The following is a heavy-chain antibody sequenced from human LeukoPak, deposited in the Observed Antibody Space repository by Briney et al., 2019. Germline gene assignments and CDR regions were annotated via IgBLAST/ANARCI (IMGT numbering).Heavy chain of an antibody. D-gene: IGHD6-19*01. V-gene: IGHV1-69-2*01. J-gene: IGHJ4*02. CDR1: GCTCTDYY. CDR2: VDPEDGET. Sequence: ASVKVSCKVSGCTCTDYYMHWVQQAPGKGLEWMGLVDPEDGETIYAEKFQGRVTITADTSTETAYMELSSLRSEDTAVYYCATSLSSSGWFDYWGQGTLVTV. CDR3: ATSLSSSGWFDY.